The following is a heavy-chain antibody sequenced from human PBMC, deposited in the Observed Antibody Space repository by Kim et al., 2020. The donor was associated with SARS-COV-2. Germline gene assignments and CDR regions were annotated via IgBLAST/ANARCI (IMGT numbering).Heavy chain of an antibody. J-gene: IGHJ3*02. D-gene: IGHD4-17*01. Sequence: NPSLKSRVTISVDTSKNQFSLKLSSVTAADTAVYYCARAPDYGDSDAFDIWGQGTMVTVSS. CDR3: ARAPDYGDSDAFDI. V-gene: IGHV4-39*01.